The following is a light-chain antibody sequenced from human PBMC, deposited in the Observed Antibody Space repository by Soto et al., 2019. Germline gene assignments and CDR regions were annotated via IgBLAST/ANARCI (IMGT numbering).Light chain of an antibody. Sequence: EIVLTQSPATLSLSPGERATLSCRASQSVSSYLAWYQQKPGQAPMLLIYDASNRATGIPARFSGSGSGTDFTLTSSILEPEDVAVYYCQQRSNWPTFGGGTKVEIK. V-gene: IGKV3-11*01. CDR3: QQRSNWPT. CDR2: DAS. CDR1: QSVSSY. J-gene: IGKJ4*01.